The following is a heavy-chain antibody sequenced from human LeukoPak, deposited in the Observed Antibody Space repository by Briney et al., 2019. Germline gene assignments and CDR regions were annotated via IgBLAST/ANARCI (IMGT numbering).Heavy chain of an antibody. Sequence: GGSLRLSCAASGFTFSDYYMTWIRQAPGKGLEWVSYISTSGTYTNYAASVRGRFTISRDNAKNSLYLQMSSLRAEDMAVYYCATSGPPGSVYFDFWGRGTLVTVSS. V-gene: IGHV3-11*06. CDR1: GFTFSDYY. CDR3: ATSGPPGSVYFDF. CDR2: ISTSGTYT. J-gene: IGHJ4*02. D-gene: IGHD6-19*01.